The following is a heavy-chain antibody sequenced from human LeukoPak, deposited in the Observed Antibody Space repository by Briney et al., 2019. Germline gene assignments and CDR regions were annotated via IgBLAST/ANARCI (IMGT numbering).Heavy chain of an antibody. J-gene: IGHJ6*02. CDR3: AREEGDSGSYSDYYYYGLDV. Sequence: SETLSLTCSVSGGSISSSSYYWGWIRQPPGKGLEWIGSIHYSGSTYYNPSLKSRVTISVDTSKNQFSLKLSSVTAADTAVYYCAREEGDSGSYSDYYYYGLDVWGQGTTVTVSS. CDR1: GGSISSSSYY. CDR2: IHYSGST. D-gene: IGHD3-10*01. V-gene: IGHV4-39*07.